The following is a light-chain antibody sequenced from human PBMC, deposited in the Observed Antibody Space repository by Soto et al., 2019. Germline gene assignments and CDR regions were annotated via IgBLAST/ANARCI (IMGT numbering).Light chain of an antibody. J-gene: IGKJ4*01. V-gene: IGKV3-20*01. Sequence: EIVLTQSPGTLSLSPGERATLSCRASQSVNNNYLAWYQQKPGQAPRLLIYGASRRATGIPDRFSGSGSGTDFTLTISRLEPEAFSVYSCQQYGSSPLTFGGGPKVEIK. CDR3: QQYGSSPLT. CDR2: GAS. CDR1: QSVNNNY.